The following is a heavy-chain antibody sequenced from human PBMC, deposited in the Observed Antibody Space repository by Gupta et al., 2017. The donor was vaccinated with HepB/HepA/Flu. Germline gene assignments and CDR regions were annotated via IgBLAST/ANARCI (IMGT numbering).Heavy chain of an antibody. CDR3: ARVRATWSGYYKGRLGWFDP. Sequence: GYIYYSGSTYYNPSLKSRVTISVDTSKNQFSLKLSSVTAADTAVYYCARVRATWSGYYKGRLGWFDPWGQGTLVTVSS. V-gene: IGHV4-31*02. D-gene: IGHD3-3*01. CDR2: IYYSGST. J-gene: IGHJ5*02.